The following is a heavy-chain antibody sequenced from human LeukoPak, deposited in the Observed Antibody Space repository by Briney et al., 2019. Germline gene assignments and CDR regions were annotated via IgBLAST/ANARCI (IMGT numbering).Heavy chain of an antibody. V-gene: IGHV4-59*08. CDR1: GGSISSYY. CDR2: IFYTGST. D-gene: IGHD2-15*01. Sequence: PSETLSLTCTVSGGSISSYYWGWVRQPPGKELEWIGYIFYTGSTSYNPSLKSRVTISVDTSKNQFSLNLSSVTAADTAVYYYAIAPNLYYFDCWGQGTLVTVSS. CDR3: AIAPNLYYFDC. J-gene: IGHJ4*02.